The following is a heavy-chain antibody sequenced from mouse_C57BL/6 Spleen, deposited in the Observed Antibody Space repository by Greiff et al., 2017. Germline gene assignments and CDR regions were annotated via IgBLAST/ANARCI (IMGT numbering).Heavy chain of an antibody. CDR2: IWSGGST. Sequence: VKVVESGPGLVQPSQSLSITCTVSGFSLTSYGVHWVRQSPGKGLEWLGVIWSGGSTDYNAAFISRLSISKDNSKSQVFFKMNSLQADDTAIYYCARNSHDYDWFAYWGQGTLVTVSA. J-gene: IGHJ3*01. CDR3: ARNSHDYDWFAY. V-gene: IGHV2-2*01. D-gene: IGHD2-4*01. CDR1: GFSLTSYG.